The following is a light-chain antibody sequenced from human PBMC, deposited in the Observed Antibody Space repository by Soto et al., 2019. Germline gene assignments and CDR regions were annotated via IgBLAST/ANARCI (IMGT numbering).Light chain of an antibody. Sequence: ETVLTHSPATLSLSPVARASLSCKASQRVSSNVAWYQQKPGQAPRLLLYGASSRATGIPDRFSGSGSGTDFTLTISRLEPEDFAVYYCQQYGSSPPLTFGGGTKVDIK. CDR1: QRVSSN. CDR2: GAS. J-gene: IGKJ4*01. CDR3: QQYGSSPPLT. V-gene: IGKV3-20*01.